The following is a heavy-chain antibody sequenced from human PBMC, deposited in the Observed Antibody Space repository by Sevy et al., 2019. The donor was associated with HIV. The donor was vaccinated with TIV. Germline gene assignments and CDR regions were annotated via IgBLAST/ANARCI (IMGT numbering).Heavy chain of an antibody. V-gene: IGHV3-7*01. CDR3: GGEGVGGYSYSLDC. J-gene: IGHJ4*02. CDR1: GFTFSVYW. Sequence: GGSLRLSCAASGFTFSVYWMSWVRQAPGKGLEWVATMKEDGSDKDYVDSVKGRFTISRDNAKNSLYRQMNSLRAEDTAVYYCGGEGVGGYSYSLDCWGQGTLVTVSS. CDR2: MKEDGSDK. D-gene: IGHD5-18*01.